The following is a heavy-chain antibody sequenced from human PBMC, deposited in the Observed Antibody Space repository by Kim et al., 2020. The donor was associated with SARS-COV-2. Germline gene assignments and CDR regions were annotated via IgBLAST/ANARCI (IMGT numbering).Heavy chain of an antibody. CDR1: GFSFPTHS. CDR3: VGVAGSVFYYDY. J-gene: IGHJ4*02. V-gene: IGHV3-21*01. Sequence: GGSLRLSCAASGFSFPTHSMNWVRQSPRKGLEWLASISSSSTYIYYADSVKGRFAISRDNAKNSLYLQMDSLRADDSAVYYCVGVAGSVFYYDYLGQGTLVTVSS. CDR2: ISSSSTYI. D-gene: IGHD3-10*01.